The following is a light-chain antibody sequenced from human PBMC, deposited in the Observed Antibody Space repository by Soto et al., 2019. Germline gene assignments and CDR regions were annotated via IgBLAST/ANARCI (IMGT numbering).Light chain of an antibody. CDR1: SSDVGSYNL. CDR2: EVS. CDR3: CSYAGSSTYVV. Sequence: QSALTQPASVSGSPGQSITISCTGTSSDVGSYNLVSWYQQQPGKAPKLMIYEVSKRPSGVSNRFSGSKSGNTASLTISGLQAADEDDYYCCSYAGSSTYVVFGGGTKLTVL. J-gene: IGLJ2*01. V-gene: IGLV2-23*02.